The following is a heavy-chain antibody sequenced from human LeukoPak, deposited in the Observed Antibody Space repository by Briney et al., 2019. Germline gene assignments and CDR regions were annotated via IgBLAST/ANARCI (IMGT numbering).Heavy chain of an antibody. CDR2: IIPIFGTA. Sequence: ASVKVSCKASGYTLTSYYLHWVRQAPGQGLEWMGGIIPIFGTANYAQKFQGRVTITADESTSTAYMELSSLRSEDTAVYYCARGYYDSSGYYYYGMDVWGQGTTVTVSS. CDR3: ARGYYDSSGYYYYGMDV. J-gene: IGHJ6*02. CDR1: GYTLTSYY. D-gene: IGHD3-22*01. V-gene: IGHV1-69*13.